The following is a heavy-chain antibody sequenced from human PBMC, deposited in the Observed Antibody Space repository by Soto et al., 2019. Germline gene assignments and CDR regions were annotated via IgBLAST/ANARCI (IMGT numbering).Heavy chain of an antibody. CDR3: ARDGHLGYCSSTSFYARGWFDP. D-gene: IGHD2-2*01. Sequence: QVQLVQSGAEVKKPGASVKVSCKASGYTFTSYGISWVRQAPGQGLECMGWIRAYNGNTNYAQKLQGRVTMTTDTSTSKAYMELRSLRSDDAAVYYCARDGHLGYCSSTSFYARGWFDPWGQGTLVTVSS. CDR1: GYTFTSYG. J-gene: IGHJ5*02. CDR2: IRAYNGNT. V-gene: IGHV1-18*01.